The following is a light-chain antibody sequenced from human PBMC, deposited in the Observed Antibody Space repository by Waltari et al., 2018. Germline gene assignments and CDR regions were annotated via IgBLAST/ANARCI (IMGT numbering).Light chain of an antibody. CDR1: GSNIGAGYH. CDR2: GST. V-gene: IGLV1-40*01. Sequence: QSVLTQPPSVSGAPGQRVIINCTGSGSNIGAGYHAHWYQQLPRAAPKRLIDGSTSRPLGVPDRFFGSTSGTSAALAITGLQAEDEADYYCQSYDTSLRVVFGGGTKLTVL. CDR3: QSYDTSLRVV. J-gene: IGLJ3*02.